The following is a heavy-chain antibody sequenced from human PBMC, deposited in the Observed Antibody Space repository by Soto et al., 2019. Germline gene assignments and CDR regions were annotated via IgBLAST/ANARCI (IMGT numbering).Heavy chain of an antibody. D-gene: IGHD4-17*01. CDR2: IYWNEDK. V-gene: IGHV2-5*01. Sequence: QITLKESGPTLVKPTQTLTLTCTFSGFSLKTGGAGVGWIRQPPGKALGWLALIYWNEDKRYSPSLKSRLTITKDTSRNQVVPTMTNMDPVDTATYYCAHRGYGDYPRDNWFDPWGQGTLVTVSS. CDR3: AHRGYGDYPRDNWFDP. J-gene: IGHJ5*02. CDR1: GFSLKTGGAG.